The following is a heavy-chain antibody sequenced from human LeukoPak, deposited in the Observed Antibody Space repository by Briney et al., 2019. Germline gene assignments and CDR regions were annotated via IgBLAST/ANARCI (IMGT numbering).Heavy chain of an antibody. CDR1: SGSISSYY. Sequence: PSDTLSLTCTVSSGSISSYYWSWIRQPAGKGLEWIGRIYTSGSNNYNPSLKSRVTMSVDTSKNQFSLKLSSVTAADTAVYYCARSIAARGFFDYWGQGTLVTVSS. CDR3: ARSIAARGFFDY. D-gene: IGHD6-6*01. J-gene: IGHJ4*02. CDR2: IYTSGSN. V-gene: IGHV4-4*07.